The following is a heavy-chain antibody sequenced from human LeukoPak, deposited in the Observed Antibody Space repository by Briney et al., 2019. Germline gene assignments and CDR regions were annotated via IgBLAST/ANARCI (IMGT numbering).Heavy chain of an antibody. CDR1: GFTFSSYS. V-gene: IGHV3-21*01. Sequence: GSLRLSCAASGFTFSSYSMNWVRQAPGKGLEWVSSISSSSSYIYYADSVKGRFTISRDNAKNSLYLQMNSLRAEDTAVYYCARDRWDCSSTSCYHYMDVWGKGTTVTISS. CDR2: ISSSSSYI. D-gene: IGHD2-2*01. CDR3: ARDRWDCSSTSCYHYMDV. J-gene: IGHJ6*03.